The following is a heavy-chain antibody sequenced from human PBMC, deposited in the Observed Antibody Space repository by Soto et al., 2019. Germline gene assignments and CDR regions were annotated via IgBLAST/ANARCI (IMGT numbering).Heavy chain of an antibody. J-gene: IGHJ4*02. V-gene: IGHV3-21*01. CDR3: AKGGRQWLVTSDFNY. D-gene: IGHD6-19*01. CDR1: GFTFSSYS. CDR2: ISSSSSYI. Sequence: PGGSLRLSCAASGFTFSSYSMNWVRQAPGKGLEWVSSISSSSSYIYYADSVKGRFTISRDNAKNSLYLQMTSLRAEDTAVYYCAKGGRQWLVTSDFNYWGQGALVTVSS.